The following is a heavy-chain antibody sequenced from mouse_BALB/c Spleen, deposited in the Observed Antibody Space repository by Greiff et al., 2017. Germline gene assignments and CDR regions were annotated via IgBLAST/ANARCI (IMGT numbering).Heavy chain of an antibody. V-gene: IGHV1-62-2*01. D-gene: IGHD2-12*01. CDR3: ARHEDYDTWFAY. Sequence: QVQLQQSGAELVRPGTSVKISCKASGYTFTNYWLGWVKQRSGQGLEWIGWFYPGSGSIKYNEKFKDKATLTADKSSSTVYMELSRLTSEDSAVYFCARHEDYDTWFAYWGQGTLVTVSA. J-gene: IGHJ3*01. CDR2: FYPGSGSI. CDR1: GYTFTNYW.